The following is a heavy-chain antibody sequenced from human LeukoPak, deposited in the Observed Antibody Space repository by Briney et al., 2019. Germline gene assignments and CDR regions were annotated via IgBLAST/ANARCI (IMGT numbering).Heavy chain of an antibody. Sequence: GGSLRLSCAASGFTFSSYWMHWVRQAPGKGLVWVSRINSDGSSTSYADSVKGRFTISRDNAKNTLYLQMNSLRAEDAAVYYCARGYYDSSGFYLGYWGQGTLVTVSS. J-gene: IGHJ4*02. CDR3: ARGYYDSSGFYLGY. CDR2: INSDGSST. V-gene: IGHV3-74*01. D-gene: IGHD3-22*01. CDR1: GFTFSSYW.